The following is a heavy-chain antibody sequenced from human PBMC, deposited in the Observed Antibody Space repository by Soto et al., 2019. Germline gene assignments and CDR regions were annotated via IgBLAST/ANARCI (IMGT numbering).Heavy chain of an antibody. V-gene: IGHV3-30*18. D-gene: IGHD3-10*01. CDR3: AKGRVVTMVRGVIPGMDV. CDR1: GFTFGSYG. CDR2: ISYDGSNK. Sequence: QVQLVESGGGVVQPGRSLRLSCAASGFTFGSYGMHWVRQAPGKGLEWVAVISYDGSNKYYADSVKGRFTISRDNSKNTLYLQMNSLRAEDTAVYYCAKGRVVTMVRGVIPGMDVWGQGTTVTVSS. J-gene: IGHJ6*02.